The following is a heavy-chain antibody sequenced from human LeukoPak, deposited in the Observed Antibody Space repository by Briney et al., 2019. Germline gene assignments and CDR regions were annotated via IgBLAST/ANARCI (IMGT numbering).Heavy chain of an antibody. D-gene: IGHD5-18*01. CDR3: AKAKPLWIQLANWFDP. CDR2: FSGSGGST. Sequence: GGSLRLSCAASGFTFSSYAMSWVRQAPGKGLEWVSAFSGSGGSTYYADSVKGRFTISRDNSKNTLYLQMNSLRAEDTAVYYCAKAKPLWIQLANWFDPWGQGTLVTVSS. V-gene: IGHV3-23*01. CDR1: GFTFSSYA. J-gene: IGHJ5*02.